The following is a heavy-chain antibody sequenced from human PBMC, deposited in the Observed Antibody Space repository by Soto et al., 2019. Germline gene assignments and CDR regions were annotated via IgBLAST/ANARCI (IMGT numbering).Heavy chain of an antibody. CDR2: ISAYNGNT. Sequence: GTSVKVSCEASGYSYTSYGISWVRQAPGQGLEWMGWISAYNGNTNYAQKLQGRVTMTTDTSTSTAYMELRSLRSDDTAVYYCARDEPEYQLPEDGKTYTTVTTRQREPFDYWGQGTLVTVSS. CDR1: GYSYTSYG. J-gene: IGHJ4*02. D-gene: IGHD4-4*01. V-gene: IGHV1-18*01. CDR3: ARDEPEYQLPEDGKTYTTVTTRQREPFDY.